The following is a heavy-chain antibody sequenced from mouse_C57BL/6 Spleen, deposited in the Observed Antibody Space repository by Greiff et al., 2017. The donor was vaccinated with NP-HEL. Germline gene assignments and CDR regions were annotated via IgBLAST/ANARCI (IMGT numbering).Heavy chain of an antibody. Sequence: QVQLKQSGAELARPGASVKMSCKASGYTFTSYTMHWVKQRPGQGLEWIGYINPSSGYTKYNQKFKDKATLTADKSSSTAYMQLSSLTSEDSAVYYCAREGDYDYFDYWGQGTTLTVSS. CDR1: GYTFTSYT. CDR3: AREGDYDYFDY. CDR2: INPSSGYT. J-gene: IGHJ2*01. D-gene: IGHD2-4*01. V-gene: IGHV1-4*01.